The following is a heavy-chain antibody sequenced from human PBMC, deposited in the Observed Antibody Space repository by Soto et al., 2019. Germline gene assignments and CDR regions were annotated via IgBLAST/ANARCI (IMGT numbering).Heavy chain of an antibody. D-gene: IGHD3-16*01. Sequence: QLQLQESGPGLVKPSETLSLTCTVSGDSITSSNYYWGWIRQPPGKGLEWIGSFYYSTSTYYTPSLKSRVTISGDTSKNQFSLKLTSVTAADTAVYYCARTPSMTTFGGIIVWGQGTLVTVSS. V-gene: IGHV4-39*01. CDR1: GDSITSSNYY. CDR2: FYYSTST. CDR3: ARTPSMTTFGGIIV. J-gene: IGHJ4*02.